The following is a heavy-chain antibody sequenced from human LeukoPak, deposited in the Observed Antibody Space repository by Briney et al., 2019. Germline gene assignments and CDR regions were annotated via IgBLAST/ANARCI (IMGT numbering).Heavy chain of an antibody. CDR1: GFTFSSYA. D-gene: IGHD6-13*01. CDR2: ISSNGGST. V-gene: IGHV3-64*01. CDR3: ARSSTNDY. J-gene: IGHJ4*02. Sequence: PGGSLRLSCAASGFTFSSYAMHWVRQAPGKGLEYVSAISSNGGSTYYANSVKGRFTISRDNSKNTLYLQMGSLRAEDMAVYYCARSSTNDYWGQGTLVTVSS.